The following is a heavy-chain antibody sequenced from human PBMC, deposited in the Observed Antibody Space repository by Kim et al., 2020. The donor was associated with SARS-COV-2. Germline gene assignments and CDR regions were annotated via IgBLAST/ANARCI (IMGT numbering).Heavy chain of an antibody. Sequence: GGSLRLSCAASGFTFSSYWMSWVRQAPGKGLEWVANIKQDGSEKYYVDSVKGRFTISRDNAKNSLYLQMNSLRAEDTAVYYCAREIGSIETASDAFDIWGQGTMVTVSS. J-gene: IGHJ3*02. CDR1: GFTFSSYW. CDR2: IKQDGSEK. V-gene: IGHV3-7*03. CDR3: AREIGSIETASDAFDI. D-gene: IGHD6-6*01.